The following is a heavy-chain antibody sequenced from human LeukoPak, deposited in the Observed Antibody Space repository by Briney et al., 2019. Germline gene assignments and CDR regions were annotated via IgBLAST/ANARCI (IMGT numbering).Heavy chain of an antibody. CDR2: ISGSGGST. D-gene: IGHD6-13*01. J-gene: IGHJ4*02. V-gene: IGHV3-23*01. CDR1: GFTFSSYA. CDR3: ASQSPHHSIAAAGKVDY. Sequence: GGSLRLSCAASGFTFSSYAMSWVRQAPGKGLEWVSAISGSGGSTYYADSVKGRFTISRDNSKNTLYLQMNSLRAEDTAVYYCASQSPHHSIAAAGKVDYWGQGTLVTVSS.